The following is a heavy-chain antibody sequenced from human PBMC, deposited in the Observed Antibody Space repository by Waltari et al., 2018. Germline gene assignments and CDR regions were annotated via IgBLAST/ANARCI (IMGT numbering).Heavy chain of an antibody. D-gene: IGHD6-13*01. CDR3: ARDRGDSSSWFYYYYGMDV. J-gene: IGHJ6*02. Sequence: QLQLQESGPGLVKPSETLSLTCTVSGGSISSSSYYWGWIRQPPGKGLEWIGSIYYSGSTYYNPSLKSRVTISVDTSKNQFSLKLSSVTAADTAVYYCARDRGDSSSWFYYYYGMDVWGQGTTVTVSS. V-gene: IGHV4-39*07. CDR1: GGSISSSSYY. CDR2: IYYSGST.